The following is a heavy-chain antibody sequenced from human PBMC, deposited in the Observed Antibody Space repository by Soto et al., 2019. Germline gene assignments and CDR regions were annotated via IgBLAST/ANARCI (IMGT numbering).Heavy chain of an antibody. V-gene: IGHV4-31*03. D-gene: IGHD1-1*01. CDR2: IYHRGST. CDR3: ARSNEYHYYFFGMDV. CDR1: GVSISISGYY. Sequence: SETLSLTCTVSGVSISISGYYWSWIRQHPGKGLEWIGNIYHRGSTSYNPSLKSRVTISIDTSKNQFSLKLSSVTAADTAVYYCARSNEYHYYFFGMDVWGQGTTVTVSS. J-gene: IGHJ6*02.